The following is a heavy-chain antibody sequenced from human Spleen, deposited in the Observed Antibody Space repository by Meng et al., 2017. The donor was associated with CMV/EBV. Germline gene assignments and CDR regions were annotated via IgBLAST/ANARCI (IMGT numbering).Heavy chain of an antibody. D-gene: IGHD5-12*01. CDR2: ISVTGDIT. V-gene: IGHV3-23*01. CDR3: ARLGTAYGYAFDM. CDR1: GFTFGSYV. Sequence: GGSLRLSCVGSGFTFGSYVMSWVRQAPGKGLQWVSGISVTGDITYYADSVKGRFTISRDNSKNTLYLQMNSLRAEDTAVYFCARLGTAYGYAFDMWGQGTMVTVSS. J-gene: IGHJ3*02.